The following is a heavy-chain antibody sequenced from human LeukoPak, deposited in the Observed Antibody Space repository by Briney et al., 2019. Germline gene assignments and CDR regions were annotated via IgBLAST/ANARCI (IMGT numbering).Heavy chain of an antibody. J-gene: IGHJ4*02. CDR1: GFTSSNSL. V-gene: IGHV3-74*01. Sequence: PGGSLRLSCAASGFTSSNSLMHWVRQIPGKGLVWVSRMNSDGTITTYADSVKGRFTISRDNTKNSLYLQMNSLRAEDTAVYHCAREDYWGQGTLVTVSS. CDR3: AREDY. CDR2: MNSDGTIT.